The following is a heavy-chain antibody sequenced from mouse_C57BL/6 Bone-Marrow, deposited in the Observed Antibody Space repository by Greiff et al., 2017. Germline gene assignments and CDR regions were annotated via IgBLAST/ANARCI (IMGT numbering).Heavy chain of an antibody. CDR2: IYPGSGST. J-gene: IGHJ1*03. D-gene: IGHD2-5*01. V-gene: IGHV1-55*01. CDR1: GYTFTSSW. Sequence: QVQLQQPGAELVKPGASVKMSCKASGYTFTSSWITWVKQRPGQGLEWIGDIYPGSGSTNYNEKFKSKATLTVDTSASTAYMQLSSLTSEDSAVYYCARPYYSNYWYFDVWGTGTTVTVSS. CDR3: ARPYYSNYWYFDV.